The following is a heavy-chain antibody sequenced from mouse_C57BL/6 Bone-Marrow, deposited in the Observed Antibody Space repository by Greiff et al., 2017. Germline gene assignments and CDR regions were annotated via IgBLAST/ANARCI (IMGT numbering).Heavy chain of an antibody. CDR2: FHPYNDDT. CDR1: GYTFTTYP. Sequence: VQLQQSGAELVKPGASVKMSCKASGYTFTTYPIEWMKQNHGKSLEWIGNFHPYNDDTKYNEKFKGKATLTLEKSSNTVYLALSRLTSDDSAVYYCARSSTFFYYFDYWGQGTTLTVSS. CDR3: ARSSTFFYYFDY. D-gene: IGHD5-1*01. V-gene: IGHV1-47*01. J-gene: IGHJ2*01.